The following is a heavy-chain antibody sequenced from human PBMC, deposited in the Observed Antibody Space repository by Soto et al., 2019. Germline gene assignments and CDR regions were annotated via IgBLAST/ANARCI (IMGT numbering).Heavy chain of an antibody. CDR3: ATTTVRGPFDL. CDR1: GYTFTSYY. CDR2: INPSGGST. Sequence: QVQLVQSGAEVKKPGASVKVSCKASGYTFTSYYMHWVRQAPGQGLEWMGIINPSGGSTSYAKKFQGRVTMTRDTSTSTVYMELSSLRSEDTAVYYCATTTVRGPFDLWGRGTLVTVSS. J-gene: IGHJ2*01. D-gene: IGHD4-17*01. V-gene: IGHV1-46*03.